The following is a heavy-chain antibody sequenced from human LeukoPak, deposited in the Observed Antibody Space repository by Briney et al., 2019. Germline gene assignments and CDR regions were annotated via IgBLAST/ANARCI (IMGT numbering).Heavy chain of an antibody. D-gene: IGHD2-2*01. CDR1: GYTFTSYY. Sequence: GASVKVSCKASGYTFTSYYMHWVRQAPGQGHEWMGIVNPSGGSTSYAQKFQGRVTMTRHTSTSTVYMELSSLRSEDTGVYYCARKYYADWYFDLWGRGTLVTVSS. CDR2: VNPSGGST. J-gene: IGHJ2*01. CDR3: ARKYYADWYFDL. V-gene: IGHV1-46*01.